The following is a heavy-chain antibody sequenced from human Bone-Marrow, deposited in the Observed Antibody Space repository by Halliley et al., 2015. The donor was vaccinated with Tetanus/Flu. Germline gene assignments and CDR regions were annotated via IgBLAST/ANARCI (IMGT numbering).Heavy chain of an antibody. Sequence: TLSLTCTVSGGSISGYYWSWIRQPPGRGLEWIGYMYYSGSTNYNPSLKSRVTLSVDTSKNLFSLKLFSVTAADTAVYYCARAGARPYSFDSHRPFDSWGQGALVTVSS. CDR3: ARAGARPYSFDSHRPFDS. V-gene: IGHV4-59*01. CDR1: GGSISGYY. D-gene: IGHD3-22*01. J-gene: IGHJ5*01. CDR2: MYYSGST.